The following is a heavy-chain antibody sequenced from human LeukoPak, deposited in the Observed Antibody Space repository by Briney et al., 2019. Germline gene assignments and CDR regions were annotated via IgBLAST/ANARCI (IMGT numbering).Heavy chain of an antibody. Sequence: GAALDISFKGSGSRFTSYWIGWVRPMPGKGLEWMGIIYPGDSDTRYSPSFQGQVTISAAKSITTAYLQWSSLKASDTAMYYCARLTTHGSGPRGPDYWGQGSLVTVPS. D-gene: IGHD6-19*01. J-gene: IGHJ4*02. CDR3: ARLTTHGSGPRGPDY. CDR2: IYPGDSDT. V-gene: IGHV5-51*01. CDR1: GSRFTSYW.